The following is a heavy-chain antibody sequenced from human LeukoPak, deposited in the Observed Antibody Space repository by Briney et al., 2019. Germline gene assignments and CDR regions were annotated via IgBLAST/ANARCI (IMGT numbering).Heavy chain of an antibody. CDR2: IYHSGST. CDR1: GGSISSYS. J-gene: IGHJ4*02. Sequence: SETLSLTCTVSGGSISSYSWSWIRQPPGKGLEWIGYIYHSGSTYYNPSLKSRVTISVDRSKNQFSLKLSSVTAADTAVYYCARDYYDSSGYYIPLGYWGQGTLVTVSS. V-gene: IGHV4-30-2*01. D-gene: IGHD3-22*01. CDR3: ARDYYDSSGYYIPLGY.